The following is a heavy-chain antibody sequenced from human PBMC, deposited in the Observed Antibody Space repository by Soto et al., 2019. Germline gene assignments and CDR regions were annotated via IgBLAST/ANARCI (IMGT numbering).Heavy chain of an antibody. J-gene: IGHJ4*02. CDR2: IYTSGST. Sequence: SETLSLTCTVSGGSISSYYWSWIRQPAGKGLEWIGRIYTSGSTNYNPSLKSRVTMSVDTSKNQFSLKLSSVTAADTAVYYCARDRRGRGSSSHFDYWGQGTLVTVSS. D-gene: IGHD6-6*01. CDR3: ARDRRGRGSSSHFDY. CDR1: GGSISSYY. V-gene: IGHV4-4*07.